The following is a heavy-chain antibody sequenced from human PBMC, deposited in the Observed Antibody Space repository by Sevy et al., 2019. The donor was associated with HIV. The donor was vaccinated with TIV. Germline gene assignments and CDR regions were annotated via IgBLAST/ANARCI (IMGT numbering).Heavy chain of an antibody. CDR1: GFTFSNAW. Sequence: GGSLRLSCAASGFTFSNAWMSWVRQAPGKGLEWVGRIKSKTDGGTTDYAAPVKGRFTISRDDSKNTLYLQMNSLKTEDTAVYYGTTDKDSWIQLWSPFDYWGQGTLVTVSS. CDR2: IKSKTDGGTT. V-gene: IGHV3-15*01. J-gene: IGHJ4*02. CDR3: TTDKDSWIQLWSPFDY. D-gene: IGHD5-18*01.